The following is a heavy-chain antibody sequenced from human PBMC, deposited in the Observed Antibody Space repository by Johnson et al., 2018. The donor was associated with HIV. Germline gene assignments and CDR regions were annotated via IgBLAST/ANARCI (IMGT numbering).Heavy chain of an antibody. J-gene: IGHJ3*02. Sequence: VQLVESGGGLVQPGGSLRLSCAASGFTFSSYAMSWVRQAPGKGLEWVANIKQDGSEKYYVDSVKGRFTISRDNAKNSLYLQMNSLRAEDTAVYYCARDHLSSRGAFDIWGQGTMVTVSS. CDR3: ARDHLSSRGAFDI. CDR2: IKQDGSEK. CDR1: GFTFSSYA. V-gene: IGHV3-7*01. D-gene: IGHD6-13*01.